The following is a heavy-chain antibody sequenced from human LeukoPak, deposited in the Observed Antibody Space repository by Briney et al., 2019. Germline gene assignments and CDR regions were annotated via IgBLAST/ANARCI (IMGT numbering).Heavy chain of an antibody. D-gene: IGHD3-22*01. J-gene: IGHJ4*02. CDR2: INPNSGGT. CDR1: GYTFTGYY. V-gene: IGHV1-2*02. CDR3: ARAGRRYYDSSGYYLFDY. Sequence: ASVKVSCKASGYTFTGYYMHWVRQAPGQGLEWMGWINPNSGGTNYAQKFQGRVTMTRDTSISTAYMELSRLRSDDTAVYYCARAGRRYYDSSGYYLFDYWGQGTLVTVSS.